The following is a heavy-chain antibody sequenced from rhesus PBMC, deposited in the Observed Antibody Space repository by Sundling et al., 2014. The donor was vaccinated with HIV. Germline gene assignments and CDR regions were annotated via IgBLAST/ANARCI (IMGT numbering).Heavy chain of an antibody. V-gene: IGHV4S10*01. J-gene: IGHJ6*01. CDR2: IYGTITTT. CDR3: ASGEGSGISIWYGLAS. Sequence: QVQLQESGPGVVKPSETLSLTCAVSGGSISESYRWSWIRQPPGKGLEWIGYIYGTITTTNYNPSLKSRVTISKDTSKNQLSLKLNSLTAADTAVYYCASGEGSGISIWYGLASWGQGVVVAVSA. CDR1: GGSISESYR. D-gene: IGHD6-25*01.